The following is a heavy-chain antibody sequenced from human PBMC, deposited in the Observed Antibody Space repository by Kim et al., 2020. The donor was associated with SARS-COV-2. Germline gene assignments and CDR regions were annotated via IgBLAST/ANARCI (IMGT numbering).Heavy chain of an antibody. CDR1: GFTFTSYA. CDR2: ISGSGGST. D-gene: IGHD3-10*01. V-gene: IGHV3-23*01. Sequence: GGSLRLSCAASGFTFTSYAMSWVRQAPGKGLEWVSAISGSGGSTYYADSVKGRFTISRDNSKNTLYLQMNSLRAEDTAVYYCARRAAQITLVRGPLYYFDYWGQGALVTVSS. J-gene: IGHJ4*02. CDR3: ARRAAQITLVRGPLYYFDY.